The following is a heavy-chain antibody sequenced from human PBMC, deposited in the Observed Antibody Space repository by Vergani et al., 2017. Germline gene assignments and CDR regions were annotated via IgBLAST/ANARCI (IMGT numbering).Heavy chain of an antibody. CDR1: GFTFSYYA. V-gene: IGHV3-30*04. J-gene: IGHJ4*02. Sequence: QVQLVESGGGVVQPGRSLRLSCAASGFTFSYYAMHWVRQAPGKALEWVAVISSDGSNKYYANPVKGRFTISRDDSRNTLYLQMNSLRAEDTAVYYCARDPTAAGSYXFDYWGQGTLFTVSS. CDR2: ISSDGSNK. D-gene: IGHD6-13*01. CDR3: ARDPTAAGSYXFDY.